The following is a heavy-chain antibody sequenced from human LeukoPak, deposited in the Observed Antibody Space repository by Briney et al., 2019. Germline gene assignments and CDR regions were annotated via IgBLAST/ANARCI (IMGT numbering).Heavy chain of an antibody. CDR1: GFTFSGYA. J-gene: IGHJ4*02. D-gene: IGHD6-13*01. Sequence: GGSLGLSCAASGFTFSGYAMSWVRQAPGKGLEWVSAISGSGGSTYYADSVKGRFTISRDNSKNTLYLQMNSLRAEDTAVYYCAKSRYSSSWYYFDYWGQGTLVTVSS. CDR2: ISGSGGST. V-gene: IGHV3-23*01. CDR3: AKSRYSSSWYYFDY.